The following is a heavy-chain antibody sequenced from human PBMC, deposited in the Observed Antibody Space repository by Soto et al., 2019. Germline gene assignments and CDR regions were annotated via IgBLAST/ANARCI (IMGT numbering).Heavy chain of an antibody. CDR2: ISYDGSNK. CDR1: GFTFSSYA. J-gene: IGHJ6*02. V-gene: IGHV3-30-3*01. CDR3: AVGVVAVSYYGMDV. D-gene: IGHD2-15*01. Sequence: PGGSLRLSCAASGFTFSSYAMHWVRQAPGKGLEWVAVISYDGSNKYYADSVKGRFTISRDNSKNTLYLQMNSLRAEDTAVYYCAVGVVAVSYYGMDVWGQGTTVTVSS.